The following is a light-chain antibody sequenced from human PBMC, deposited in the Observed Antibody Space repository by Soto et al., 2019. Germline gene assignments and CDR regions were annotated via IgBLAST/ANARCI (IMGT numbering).Light chain of an antibody. V-gene: IGKV3-20*01. CDR2: GAS. CDR1: QSVGNRY. J-gene: IGKJ1*01. Sequence: EIVLTQSPGTLSLFPGEIASLSCRASQSVGNRYLAWYQQNPGQAPRVLIYGASSRATGIPDRFSGRGSGTDFTLNISRLEPEDFAVYYCQQYGSSPRTFGQGPKVEIK. CDR3: QQYGSSPRT.